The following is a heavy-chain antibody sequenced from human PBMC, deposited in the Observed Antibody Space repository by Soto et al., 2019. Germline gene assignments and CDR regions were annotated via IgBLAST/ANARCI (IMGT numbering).Heavy chain of an antibody. CDR2: IIPLFNVA. V-gene: IGHV1-69*01. D-gene: IGHD2-15*01. J-gene: IGHJ3*01. Sequence: QVQLVQSGPEVKKPGSSVKVSCEASGGTFSNFAVNWVRQAPGQGLEWVGGIIPLFNVAKYAQKFEGRVTIVADATMSTAYMDVSSRTSDDTAVYYCAASGRDVLGYDDEGTEGLDVWGQGTMVTVSS. CDR3: AASGRDVLGYDDEGTEGLDV. CDR1: GGTFSNFA.